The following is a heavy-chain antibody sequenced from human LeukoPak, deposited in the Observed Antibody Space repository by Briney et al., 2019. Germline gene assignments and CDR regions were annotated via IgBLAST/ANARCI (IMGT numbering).Heavy chain of an antibody. CDR3: ARGRRGNYYYYYGMDV. CDR1: GGSISSGGYY. J-gene: IGHJ6*02. CDR2: IYYSGST. Sequence: SQTLSLTCTVSGGSISSGGYYWSWIRQHPGKGLEWIGYIYYSGSTYYNPSLKSRVTISVDTSKNQFSLKLSSVTAADTAVYYCARGRRGNYYYYYGMDVWGQGTTVTVSS. V-gene: IGHV4-31*03.